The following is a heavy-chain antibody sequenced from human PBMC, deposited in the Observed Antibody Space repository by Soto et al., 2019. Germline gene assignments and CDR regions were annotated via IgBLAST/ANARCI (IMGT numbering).Heavy chain of an antibody. V-gene: IGHV3-74*03. CDR1: GFTFSNYW. J-gene: IGHJ4*02. Sequence: PGGSLRLSCSASGFTFSNYWMHWVRQAPGKGLVWVSRINTDGSSTTYADSVKGRFTISRDNAKNTLYLQMNSLRVEDTAVYYCARGHDSSGYREHDYWGQGTLVTSPQ. CDR2: INTDGSST. D-gene: IGHD3-22*01. CDR3: ARGHDSSGYREHDY.